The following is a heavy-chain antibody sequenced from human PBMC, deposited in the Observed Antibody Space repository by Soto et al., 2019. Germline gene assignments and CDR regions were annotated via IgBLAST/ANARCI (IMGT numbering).Heavy chain of an antibody. D-gene: IGHD6-19*01. CDR1: GGSFSGYY. CDR2: INHSEIT. CDR3: AIGPRMWLAGGGY. V-gene: IGHV4-34*01. Sequence: QVQLEQWGAGLLKTSETLSLTCAVYGGSFSGYYWSWIRQPPGKGLEWLGEINHSEITNYNPSLKSRVSISIDTSKRQFALRLSSVTAADTAVYDCAIGPRMWLAGGGYWGQGTLVTVSS. J-gene: IGHJ4*02.